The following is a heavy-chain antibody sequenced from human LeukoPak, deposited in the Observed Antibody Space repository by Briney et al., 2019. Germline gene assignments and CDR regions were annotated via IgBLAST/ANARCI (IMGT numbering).Heavy chain of an antibody. V-gene: IGHV3-23*01. J-gene: IGHJ4*02. CDR1: GFTFNNYA. CDR2: IGFGDDSA. CDR3: ARDIISGGDCYFDY. D-gene: IGHD2-21*02. Sequence: GGSLRLSCAASGFTFNNYAMSWVRQAPGKGLEWVSTIGFGDDSAYYADSVKGRFTISRDNSKNTLYLQMNYLRSEDTAVYYCARDIISGGDCYFDYWGQGTQVTVSS.